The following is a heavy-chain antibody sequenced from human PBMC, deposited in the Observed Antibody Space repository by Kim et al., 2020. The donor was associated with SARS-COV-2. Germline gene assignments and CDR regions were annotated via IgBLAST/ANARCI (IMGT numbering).Heavy chain of an antibody. CDR3: ATSENCVGGSCHSTY. Sequence: SETLSLTCGVSGGSMNYRDWWSWVRQHPGRGLEWIGGISHSGRTNYNPSPQGRVILSVDETTNQMSLSLNSATAADSAIYYCATSENCVGGSCHSTYWGRGIGVTVPS. D-gene: IGHD2-21*01. V-gene: IGHV4-4*02. CDR1: GGSMNYRDW. J-gene: IGHJ4*02. CDR2: ISHSGRT.